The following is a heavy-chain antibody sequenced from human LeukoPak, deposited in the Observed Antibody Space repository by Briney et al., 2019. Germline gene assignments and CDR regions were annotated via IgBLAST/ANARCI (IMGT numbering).Heavy chain of an antibody. CDR2: ISSSGGTT. D-gene: IGHD3-10*01. CDR3: AKVGPHYYGSGSYYPFDY. V-gene: IGHV3-23*01. Sequence: GGSLRLSCAASGFTFSTFGMSWVRRAPGKGLEWVSGISSSGGTTYYADSVKGRFTISRDNSKNTLYLQMNSLRAEGTAVYYCAKVGPHYYGSGSYYPFDYWGQGTLVTVSS. CDR1: GFTFSTFG. J-gene: IGHJ4*02.